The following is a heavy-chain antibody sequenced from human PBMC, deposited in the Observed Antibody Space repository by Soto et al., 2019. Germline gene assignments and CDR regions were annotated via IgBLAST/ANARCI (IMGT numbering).Heavy chain of an antibody. Sequence: QVQLVQSGAEVKKPGASVKVSCKASGYTFTSYGITWVRQAPGQGLEWMGWISAYNGNTNYAQKLQGRVTMTTERSTSTAYMVLRSLRSDDTAVYYCARGPNLDYYDCSGYYGVFDYWGQGALVTVSS. CDR3: ARGPNLDYYDCSGYYGVFDY. CDR2: ISAYNGNT. CDR1: GYTFTSYG. V-gene: IGHV1-18*01. J-gene: IGHJ4*02. D-gene: IGHD3-22*01.